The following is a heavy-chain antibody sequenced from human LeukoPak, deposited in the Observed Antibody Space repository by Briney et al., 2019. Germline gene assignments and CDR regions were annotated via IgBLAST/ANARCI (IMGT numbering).Heavy chain of an antibody. CDR2: INHSGST. CDR1: GGSFSGYD. Sequence: PSETLSLTCAVYGGSFSGYDWSWIRQPPGKGLEWIGQINHSGSTNYNPSLKSRVTISVDTSKNQFSLKLSSVTAADTAVYYCARGLRYSSSWYYYGMDVWGQGTTVTVSS. CDR3: ARGLRYSSSWYYYGMDV. D-gene: IGHD6-13*01. J-gene: IGHJ6*02. V-gene: IGHV4-34*01.